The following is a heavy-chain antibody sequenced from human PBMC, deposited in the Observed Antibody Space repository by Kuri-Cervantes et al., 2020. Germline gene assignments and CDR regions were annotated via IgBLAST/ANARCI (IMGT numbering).Heavy chain of an antibody. CDR1: GGSISSYY. J-gene: IGHJ4*02. D-gene: IGHD3-22*01. Sequence: ETLSLTCTVSGGSISSYYWSWIRQAPGKGLEWVGRIKKKTDGGTTDYAAPVKGRFTISRDDSKNTLYLQMNSLKTEDTAVYYCTTDYYYDSSGSTYYFDYWGQGTLVTVSS. CDR2: IKKKTDGGTT. CDR3: TTDYYYDSSGSTYYFDY. V-gene: IGHV3-15*01.